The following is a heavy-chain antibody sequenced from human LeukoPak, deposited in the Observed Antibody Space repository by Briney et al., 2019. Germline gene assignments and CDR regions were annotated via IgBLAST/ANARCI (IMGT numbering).Heavy chain of an antibody. V-gene: IGHV3-74*01. D-gene: IGHD2-15*01. CDR1: GFTFSSYW. CDR2: ISGDGSRT. Sequence: GRSLRLSCAASGFTFSSYWMHWVRQAPGNGLVWVSHISGDGSRTSYADSVKGRFTISRDNAKNTLYLQMNSLGDEDTAVYYCARDRGYCIDCWGQGTLVTVSS. CDR3: ARDRGYCIDC. J-gene: IGHJ4*02.